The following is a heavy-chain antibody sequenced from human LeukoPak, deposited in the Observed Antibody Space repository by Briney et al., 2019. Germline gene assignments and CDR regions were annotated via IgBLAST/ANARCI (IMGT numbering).Heavy chain of an antibody. CDR3: ASWAGGNEPVASFDY. D-gene: IGHD1-14*01. J-gene: IGHJ4*02. V-gene: IGHV1-2*02. CDR2: INLYNGAT. CDR1: GYSFTAYY. Sequence: ASVKVSCKPTGYSFTAYYIFWMRHAPGQGLECMGWINLYNGATKYAQRFQSRVTMTRDTSISTAHMELSRLRSDDTATYYCASWAGGNEPVASFDYWGQGTLVTVS.